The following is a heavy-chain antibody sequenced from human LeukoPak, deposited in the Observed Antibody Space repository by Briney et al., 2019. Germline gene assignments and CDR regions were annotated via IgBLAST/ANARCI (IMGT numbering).Heavy chain of an antibody. CDR3: ARGTYYYDSSGYLPHPLLDY. CDR2: INHSGST. V-gene: IGHV4-34*01. Sequence: PSETLSLTCAVYGGSFSGYYWSWIRQPPGKGLEWIGEINHSGSTNYNPSLKSRVTISVDTSKNQFSLKLSSVTAADTAVYYCARGTYYYDSSGYLPHPLLDYWGQGTLVTVSS. CDR1: GGSFSGYY. D-gene: IGHD3-22*01. J-gene: IGHJ4*02.